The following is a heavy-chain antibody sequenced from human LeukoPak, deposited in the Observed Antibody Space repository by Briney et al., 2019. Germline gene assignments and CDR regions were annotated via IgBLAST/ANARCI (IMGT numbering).Heavy chain of an antibody. CDR2: IYYSGST. D-gene: IGHD2-15*01. Sequence: KTSETLSLTCTVSGGSISSYYWSWIRQPPGKGLEWIGYIYYSGSTNYNPSLRSRVTISVDTSKNQFSLKLSSVTAAHTAVYYCARGYWRAEFDYWGQGTLVTVSS. CDR1: GGSISSYY. CDR3: ARGYWRAEFDY. J-gene: IGHJ4*02. V-gene: IGHV4-59*01.